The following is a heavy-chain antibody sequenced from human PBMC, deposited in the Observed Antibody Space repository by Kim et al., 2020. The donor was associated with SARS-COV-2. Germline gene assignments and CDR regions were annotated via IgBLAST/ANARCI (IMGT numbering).Heavy chain of an antibody. CDR1: GFTFTTYW. Sequence: GGSLRLSCTASGFTFTTYWMPWVRQAPGKGLEWVATTTSDGSKKYYLDSVKGRFTITRDTAKNSLYLQMNSLRSEDTAIYYCARDPESSTFYDFMSVYYGLDHWGQGTRVPVSS. J-gene: IGHJ4*02. V-gene: IGHV3-7*01. CDR3: ARDPESSTFYDFMSVYYGLDH. CDR2: TTSDGSKK. D-gene: IGHD3-3*01.